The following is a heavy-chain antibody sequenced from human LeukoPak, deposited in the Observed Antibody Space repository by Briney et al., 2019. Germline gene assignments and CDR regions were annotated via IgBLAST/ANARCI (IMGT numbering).Heavy chain of an antibody. CDR3: AKDIGAQLWFGELFRSNYFDY. V-gene: IGHV3-9*01. CDR2: INWNSDDI. J-gene: IGHJ4*02. CDR1: GFTFDDYA. D-gene: IGHD3-10*01. Sequence: GGSLGLSCAASGFTFDDYAMHWVRQAPGQGLEWVSAINWNSDDIHYADSVKGRFTISRDNAKNSLYLQMNSLRAEDTAFYYCAKDIGAQLWFGELFRSNYFDYWGQGTLVTVSS.